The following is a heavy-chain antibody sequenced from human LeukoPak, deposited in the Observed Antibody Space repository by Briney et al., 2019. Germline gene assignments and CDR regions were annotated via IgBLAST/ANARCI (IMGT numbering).Heavy chain of an antibody. J-gene: IGHJ4*02. D-gene: IGHD6-13*01. Sequence: PSETLSLTCAVYGGSFSGYYWSWIRQPPGKGLEWIGEISHSGSTNYNPSLKSRVTISVDTSKNQFSLKLSSVTAADTAVYNCARLVKQQLVYYFDYWGQGTLVTVSS. CDR1: GGSFSGYY. CDR2: ISHSGST. V-gene: IGHV4-34*01. CDR3: ARLVKQQLVYYFDY.